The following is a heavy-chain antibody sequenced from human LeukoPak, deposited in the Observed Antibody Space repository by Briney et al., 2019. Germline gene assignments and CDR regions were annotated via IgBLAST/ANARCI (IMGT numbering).Heavy chain of an antibody. CDR2: IRYDGINK. V-gene: IGHV3-30*02. Sequence: PVGSLRLSCAASGFTFSSYAVSLGRHAPGNGLEGGAYIRYDGINKYYAASVKGRFTISRDNSKNTLYLQMNSLRAEDTAVYYCANSRDTAGFDYWGQGTLVTVSS. CDR3: ANSRDTAGFDY. D-gene: IGHD5-18*01. J-gene: IGHJ4*02. CDR1: GFTFSSYA.